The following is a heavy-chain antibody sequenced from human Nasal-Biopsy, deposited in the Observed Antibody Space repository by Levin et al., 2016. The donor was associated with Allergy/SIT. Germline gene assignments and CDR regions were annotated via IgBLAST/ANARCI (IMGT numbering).Heavy chain of an antibody. D-gene: IGHD3-3*01. CDR3: ARMRSGYFQNHFFDY. CDR1: GYTFTGYY. Sequence: ASVKVSCKASGYTFTGYYMHWVRQAPGQGLEWMGWINPNKGDTDYAQKFQGRVTMTRDTSTTTVSMELSSLRSEDTAMYFCARMRSGYFQNHFFDYWGQGTLVTVSS. V-gene: IGHV1-2*02. J-gene: IGHJ4*02. CDR2: INPNKGDT.